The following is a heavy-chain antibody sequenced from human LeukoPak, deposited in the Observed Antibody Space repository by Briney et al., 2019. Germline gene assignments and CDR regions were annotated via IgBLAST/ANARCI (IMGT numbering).Heavy chain of an antibody. V-gene: IGHV3-23*01. Sequence: GGSLRLSCAASGFTFSTYAMIWVRQAPGKGLEWVSAISGSGGYTYYADSVKGRFTISRDNSKNTLYLQMDSLRAEDTAVYYCAKDPSGRGYFDYWGQGTLVTVSS. D-gene: IGHD1-26*01. CDR1: GFTFSTYA. CDR2: ISGSGGYT. CDR3: AKDPSGRGYFDY. J-gene: IGHJ4*02.